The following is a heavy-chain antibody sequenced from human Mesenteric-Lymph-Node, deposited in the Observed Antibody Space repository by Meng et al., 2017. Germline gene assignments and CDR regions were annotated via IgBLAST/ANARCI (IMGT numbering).Heavy chain of an antibody. J-gene: IGHJ4*02. D-gene: IGHD2-15*01. Sequence: ASVKVSCKASGYTLTDYYMHWVRQAPGQGLEWMGWINPNSGATNYAQKFQGRVTMTEDTSTDTAYMELSSLRSEDTAVYYCATGSTGCSGGSCYSWSWRRAYYFDYWGQGTLVTVSS. V-gene: IGHV1-2*02. CDR1: GYTLTDYY. CDR3: ATGSTGCSGGSCYSWSWRRAYYFDY. CDR2: INPNSGAT.